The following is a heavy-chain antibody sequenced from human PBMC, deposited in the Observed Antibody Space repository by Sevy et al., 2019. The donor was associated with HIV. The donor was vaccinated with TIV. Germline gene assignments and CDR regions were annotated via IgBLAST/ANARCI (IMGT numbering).Heavy chain of an antibody. Sequence: GESLKISCKGSGYSFTSSWIGWVRQVPGKGLGWMGIIYPGDSESRYNPSFQGQVTISADKSISTAYLHRNSLKATDTAMYFCARLPGAAAELYYFDYWGQGTLVTVSS. CDR2: IYPGDSES. D-gene: IGHD6-13*01. V-gene: IGHV5-51*01. J-gene: IGHJ4*02. CDR1: GYSFTSSW. CDR3: ARLPGAAAELYYFDY.